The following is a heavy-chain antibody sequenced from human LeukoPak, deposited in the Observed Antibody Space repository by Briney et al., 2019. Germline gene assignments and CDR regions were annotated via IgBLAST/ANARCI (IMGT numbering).Heavy chain of an antibody. CDR2: IYYSGST. CDR3: ARGDIVLMV. V-gene: IGHV4-59*11. Sequence: SETLSLTCTVSGGSISSHYWSWIRQPPGKGLEWIGYIYYSGSTNYNPSLKSRVTISVDTSKNQFSLKLSSVTAADTAMYYCARGDIVLMVWGQGTLVTVSS. CDR1: GGSISSHY. D-gene: IGHD2-8*01. J-gene: IGHJ4*02.